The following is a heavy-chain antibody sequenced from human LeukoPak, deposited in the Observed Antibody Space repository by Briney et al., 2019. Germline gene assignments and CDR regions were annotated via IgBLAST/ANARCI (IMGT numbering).Heavy chain of an antibody. D-gene: IGHD2-15*01. CDR2: IYYSGST. J-gene: IGHJ4*02. Sequence: SETLSLTCTVSGDSISSSSYYWGWIRQPPGKGLEWIGSIYYSGSTYYNPSLKSRVTISVDTSKNQFSLKLSSVTAADTAVYYCARRAGFCSGGTCYHFDYWGQGTLVTVSS. V-gene: IGHV4-39*01. CDR3: ARRAGFCSGGTCYHFDY. CDR1: GDSISSSSYY.